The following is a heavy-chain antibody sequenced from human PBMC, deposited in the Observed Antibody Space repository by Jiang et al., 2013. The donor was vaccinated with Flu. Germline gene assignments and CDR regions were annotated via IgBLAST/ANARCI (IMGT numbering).Heavy chain of an antibody. D-gene: IGHD4-23*01. Sequence: QTLSLTCAISGDSVSRNSASWNWIRQSSSRGLEWLGRTYYRSKWYDDSAVSVKSRITVNADTSKNQFSLRLNSVTPEDTAVYYRTRGGYGGEVADFDQWGQGTLVTVSS. CDR3: TRGGYGGEVADFDQ. CDR1: GDSVSRNSAS. V-gene: IGHV6-1*01. J-gene: IGHJ4*02. CDR2: TYYRSKWYD.